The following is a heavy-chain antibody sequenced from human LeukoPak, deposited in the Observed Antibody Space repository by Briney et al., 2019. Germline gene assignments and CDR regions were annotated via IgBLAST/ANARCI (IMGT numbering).Heavy chain of an antibody. Sequence: GGSLRLSCAASGFIFSSYGMHWVRQAPGKGLEWVAVISYDGSNKYYADSVKGRFTISRDNSKNTLYLQVNSLRAEDTAVYYCAKDHYWSIDYWGRGTLVTVSS. CDR3: AKDHYWSIDY. J-gene: IGHJ4*02. V-gene: IGHV3-30*18. CDR1: GFIFSSYG. CDR2: ISYDGSNK. D-gene: IGHD3-3*01.